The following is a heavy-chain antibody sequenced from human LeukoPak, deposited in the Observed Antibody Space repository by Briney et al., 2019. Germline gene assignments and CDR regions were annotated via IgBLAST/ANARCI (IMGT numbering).Heavy chain of an antibody. J-gene: IGHJ3*02. Sequence: GSLSLSCAASGFTVSSNYMSWVRQAPGKGLEWVSVIYSGGSTYYADSVKGRFTISRDNSKNTLYLQMNSLRAEDTAVYYCARRERYCSGGSCRHDAFDIWGQGTMVTVSS. V-gene: IGHV3-66*01. D-gene: IGHD2-15*01. CDR2: IYSGGST. CDR3: ARRERYCSGGSCRHDAFDI. CDR1: GFTVSSNY.